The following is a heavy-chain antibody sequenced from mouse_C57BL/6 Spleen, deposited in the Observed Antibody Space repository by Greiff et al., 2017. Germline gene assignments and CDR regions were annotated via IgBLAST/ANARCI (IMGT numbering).Heavy chain of an antibody. CDR2: IYPGDGDT. Sequence: VQLQQSGPELVKPGASVKISCKASGYAFSSSWMNWVKQRPGKGLEWIGRIYPGDGDTNYNGKFKGKATLTADKSSSTAYMQLSSLTSEDSAVYFCADYQAWFAYWAKGLWSLSLQ. D-gene: IGHD1-1*02. CDR1: GYAFSSSW. V-gene: IGHV1-82*01. J-gene: IGHJ3*01. CDR3: ADYQAWFAY.